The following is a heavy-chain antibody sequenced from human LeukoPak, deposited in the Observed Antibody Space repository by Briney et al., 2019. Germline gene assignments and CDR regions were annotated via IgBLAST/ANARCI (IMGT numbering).Heavy chain of an antibody. CDR3: ARHPDHYGDYGELYFDY. CDR1: GGSISSGDYY. CDR2: IYYSGST. Sequence: SETLSLTCTVSGGSISSGDYYWSWIRPPPGKGLEWIGSIYYSGSTYYNPSLKSRITISVDTSKNQFSLKLSSVTAADTAVYYCARHPDHYGDYGELYFDYWGQGTLVTVSS. J-gene: IGHJ4*02. V-gene: IGHV4-39*01. D-gene: IGHD4-17*01.